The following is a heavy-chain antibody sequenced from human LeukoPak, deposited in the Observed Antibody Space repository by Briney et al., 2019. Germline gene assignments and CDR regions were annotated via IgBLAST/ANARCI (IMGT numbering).Heavy chain of an antibody. CDR2: IYYSGST. J-gene: IGHJ6*02. V-gene: IGHV4-59*01. CDR3: ARDLHGMDV. Sequence: SETLSLTCTVSGGSISSYYWSWIRQPPGKGLEWIGYIYYSGSTNYNPSLKSRVTISVDTSKNQFSLKLSSVTAADTAVYYCARDLHGMDVWGQGTTVTVSS. CDR1: GGSISSYY.